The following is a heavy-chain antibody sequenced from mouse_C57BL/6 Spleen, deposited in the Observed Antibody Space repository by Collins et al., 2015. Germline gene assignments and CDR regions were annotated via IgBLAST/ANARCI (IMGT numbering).Heavy chain of an antibody. CDR3: ARNGSSYPFDY. J-gene: IGHJ2*01. Sequence: EVQLQQSGPVLVKPGASVKMSCKASGYTFTDYYMNWVKQSHGKSLEWIGVINPYNSGTSYNQKFKGKATLTVDKSSSTAYMELNSLTSEDSAVYYCARNGSSYPFDYWGQGTTLTVSS. CDR1: GYTFTDYY. CDR2: INPYNSGT. D-gene: IGHD1-1*01. V-gene: IGHV1-19*01.